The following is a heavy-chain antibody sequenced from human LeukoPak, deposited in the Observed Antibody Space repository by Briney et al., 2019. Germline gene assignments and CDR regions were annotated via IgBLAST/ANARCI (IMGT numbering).Heavy chain of an antibody. Sequence: GASVKVSCKASGYTFTRYYLHWVRQAPGQGLEWMGIINPSGGTTSYAQKFQGRVTMTRDTSTSTVYMELSSPRPEDTAVYYCARGHSKNDAFDIWGQGTMVTVSS. D-gene: IGHD6-13*01. CDR2: INPSGGTT. V-gene: IGHV1-46*01. J-gene: IGHJ3*02. CDR1: GYTFTRYY. CDR3: ARGHSKNDAFDI.